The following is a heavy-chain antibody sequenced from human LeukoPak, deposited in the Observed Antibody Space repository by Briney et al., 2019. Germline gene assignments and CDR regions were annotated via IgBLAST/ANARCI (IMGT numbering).Heavy chain of an antibody. CDR1: GFSSSMYS. CDR3: ARADGSSRYYYYYMDV. V-gene: IGHV3-20*04. D-gene: IGHD1-26*01. Sequence: GGSLRLSCAASGFSSSMYSMSWIRQAPGKGLEWVSVISDNGAVTFYGDSVKGRFTISRDNAKNSLYLQMNSLRAEDTALYYCARADGSSRYYYYYMDVWGKGTTVTVSS. CDR2: ISDNGAVT. J-gene: IGHJ6*03.